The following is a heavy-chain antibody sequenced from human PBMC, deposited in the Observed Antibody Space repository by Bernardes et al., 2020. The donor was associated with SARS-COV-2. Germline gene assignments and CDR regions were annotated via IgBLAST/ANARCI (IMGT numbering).Heavy chain of an antibody. CDR3: ARVDFSNLYYFDY. Sequence: GGALRPSCAASGFPLRSYKMNWVRQGPGEGLEWISPICTSSSYISYSDSLRGRFTISRDNAKNSVSLQMNSLRAEDTAVYYCARVDFSNLYYFDYWGQGTPVTVSS. D-gene: IGHD4-4*01. V-gene: IGHV3-21*06. CDR2: ICTSSSYI. CDR1: GFPLRSYK. J-gene: IGHJ4*02.